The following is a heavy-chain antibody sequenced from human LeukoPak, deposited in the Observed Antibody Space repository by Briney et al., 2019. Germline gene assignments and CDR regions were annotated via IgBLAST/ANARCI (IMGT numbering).Heavy chain of an antibody. J-gene: IGHJ5*02. V-gene: IGHV4-39*07. CDR2: INHSGST. CDR3: ARRRITIFGVVNFFDP. Sequence: SETLSLTCTVSGGSISSSSYSWGWIRQPPGKGLEWIGEINHSGSTNYNPSLKSRVTISVDTSKNQFSLKLSSVTAADTAVYYCARRRITIFGVVNFFDPWGQGTLVTVSS. D-gene: IGHD3-3*01. CDR1: GGSISSSSYS.